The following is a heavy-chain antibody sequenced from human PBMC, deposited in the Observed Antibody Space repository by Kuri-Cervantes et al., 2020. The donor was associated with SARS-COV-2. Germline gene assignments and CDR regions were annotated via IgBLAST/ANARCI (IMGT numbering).Heavy chain of an antibody. J-gene: IGHJ6*03. CDR1: GDSVSTSGFY. D-gene: IGHD3-9*01. V-gene: IGHV4-39*01. CDR2: IFHTGST. Sequence: SETLSLTCTVSGDSVSTSGFYWGWIRQPPGEGLEWIGTIFHTGSTYYRQSLKGRVTIFVDSSKNQFSLKLTSVTAADTARYYCARVLRYFDRNHYYMDVWGTGTTVTVSS. CDR3: ARVLRYFDRNHYYMDV.